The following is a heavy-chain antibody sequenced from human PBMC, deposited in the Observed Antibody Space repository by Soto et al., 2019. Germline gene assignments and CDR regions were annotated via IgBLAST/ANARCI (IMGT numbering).Heavy chain of an antibody. CDR3: ARELGYCSGGSCYGGAFDI. D-gene: IGHD2-15*01. CDR2: MNPNSGNT. CDR1: GYTFTSYD. J-gene: IGHJ3*02. Sequence: GASVKVSCKASGYTFTSYDINWVRQATGQGLEWMGWMNPNSGNTGYAQKFQGRATMTRNTSISTAYMELSSLRSEDTAVYYCARELGYCSGGSCYGGAFDIWGQGTMVTVSS. V-gene: IGHV1-8*01.